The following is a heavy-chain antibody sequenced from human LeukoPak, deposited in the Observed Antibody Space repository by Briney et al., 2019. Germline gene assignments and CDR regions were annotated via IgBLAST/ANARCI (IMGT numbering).Heavy chain of an antibody. CDR3: AKDSSSYDWGYMDV. CDR1: GFTFSTYA. J-gene: IGHJ6*03. Sequence: GSLRLSCAASGFTFSTYAMSWVRQAPGKGLEWVSLIGGSDGRTRYADSVKGRFTISRDNSKNTLYLEMNSLRAEDTAVYSCAKDSSSYDWGYMDVWGKGTTVTISS. V-gene: IGHV3-23*01. D-gene: IGHD3-22*01. CDR2: IGGSDGRT.